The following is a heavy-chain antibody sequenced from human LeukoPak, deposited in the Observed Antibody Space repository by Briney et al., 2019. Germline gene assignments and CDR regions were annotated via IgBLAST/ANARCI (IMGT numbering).Heavy chain of an antibody. CDR2: IYYSGST. CDR3: AREPTRYFDL. V-gene: IGHV4-39*07. D-gene: IGHD2-15*01. J-gene: IGHJ2*01. Sequence: SSETLSLTCTVSGGSISSSSYYWGWIRQPPGKGLEWIGSIYYSGSTYYNPSLKSRVTISVDTSKNQFSLKLSSVTAADTAVYYCAREPTRYFDLWGRGTLVTVSS. CDR1: GGSISSSSYY.